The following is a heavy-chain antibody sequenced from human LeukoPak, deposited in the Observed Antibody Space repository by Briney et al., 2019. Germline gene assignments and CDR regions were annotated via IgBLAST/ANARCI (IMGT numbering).Heavy chain of an antibody. CDR1: GFTFSSHA. V-gene: IGHV3-48*04. CDR3: AKAQGRRREPMLPRGDAFDI. J-gene: IGHJ3*02. CDR2: ISTDSLTI. Sequence: PGGSLRLSCAASGFTFSSHAMNWVRQAPGKGLEWISSISTDSLTIKYADFLSGQFTISRDNAENLLFLQMSSLRAEDTAVYYCAKAQGRRREPMLPRGDAFDIWGQGTMVTVSS. D-gene: IGHD1-26*01.